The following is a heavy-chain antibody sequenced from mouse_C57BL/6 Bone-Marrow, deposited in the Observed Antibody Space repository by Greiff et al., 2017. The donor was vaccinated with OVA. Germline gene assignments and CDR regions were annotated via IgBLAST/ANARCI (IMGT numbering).Heavy chain of an antibody. J-gene: IGHJ2*01. CDR1: GYAFSSYW. CDR3: ARSPLVY. V-gene: IGHV1-80*01. CDR2: IYPGDGDT. Sequence: VQLQQSGASVKISCKASGYAFSSYWMTWVKQRPGKGLEWIGQIYPGDGDTNYNGKFKGKATLTADKYSSTAYMQLSSLTSEDSAVYFCARSPLVYWGQGTTLTVSS.